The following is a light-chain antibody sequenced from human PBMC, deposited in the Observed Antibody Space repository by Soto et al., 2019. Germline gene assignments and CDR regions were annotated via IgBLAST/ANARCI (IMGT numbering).Light chain of an antibody. V-gene: IGKV3-15*01. CDR1: QSVGGD. J-gene: IGKJ4*01. CDR2: GAS. Sequence: ERVMTQSAATLFVTPGASATLSCRASQSVGGDLAWYQQKPGQAPRLIXFGASSRAPGIPDRFSGSGSGTEFTLTISGLQSEDSAVYYCQQYENWPQLTFGGGTKVDI. CDR3: QQYENWPQLT.